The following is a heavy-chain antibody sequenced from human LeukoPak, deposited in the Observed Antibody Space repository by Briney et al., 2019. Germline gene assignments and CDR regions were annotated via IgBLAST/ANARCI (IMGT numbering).Heavy chain of an antibody. Sequence: GGSLRLSCAASGFTFSSYAMHWVRQAPGKGLEWVAVISYDGSNKYYADSVKGRFTISRDNSKNTLYLQMNSLRAEDTAVYYCARDAQGGRSYYFDYWGQGTLVTVSS. V-gene: IGHV3-30-3*01. CDR2: ISYDGSNK. J-gene: IGHJ4*02. CDR3: ARDAQGGRSYYFDY. D-gene: IGHD1-26*01. CDR1: GFTFSSYA.